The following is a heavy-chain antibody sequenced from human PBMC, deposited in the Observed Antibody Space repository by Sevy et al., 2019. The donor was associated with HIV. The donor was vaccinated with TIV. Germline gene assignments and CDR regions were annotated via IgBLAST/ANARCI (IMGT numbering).Heavy chain of an antibody. J-gene: IGHJ6*03. Sequence: SETLSLTCTVSGGSISSSSYYWGWIRQPPGKGLEWIGSIYYSGSTYYNPSLKSRVTLSVDTSKKQFSLKLSSVTAADTAVSYCARTPYYYYYYMDVWGKGTTVTVSS. CDR1: GGSISSSSYY. CDR2: IYYSGST. V-gene: IGHV4-39*01. CDR3: ARTPYYYYYYMDV.